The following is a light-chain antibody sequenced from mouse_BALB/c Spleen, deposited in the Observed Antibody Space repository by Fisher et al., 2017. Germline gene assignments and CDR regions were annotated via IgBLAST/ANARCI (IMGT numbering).Light chain of an antibody. V-gene: IGKV4-59*01. Sequence: IVLTQSTAIMSASLGEKVTMSCRASSSVSYMHWYQQKSGTSPKRWIYDTSNLASGVPARFSGSGSGTSYSLTISSMEAEDAATYYCQQYHSYPLTFGAGTKLELK. CDR2: DTS. CDR1: SSVSY. CDR3: QQYHSYPLT. J-gene: IGKJ5*01.